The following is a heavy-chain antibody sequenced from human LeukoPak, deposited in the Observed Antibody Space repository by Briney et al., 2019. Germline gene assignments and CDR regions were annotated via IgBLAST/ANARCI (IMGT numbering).Heavy chain of an antibody. CDR2: INPSSGAT. D-gene: IGHD3-22*01. Sequence: GASVKVSCKASGYTFTGYFIHWVRQAPGQGLEWMGWINPSSGATNYAQNFQARVTLTWEMSISTAYMEVSRLLSDDTAVYYCARVTYDRSGYYNGIPYWGQGTLVIVSS. CDR1: GYTFTGYF. CDR3: ARVTYDRSGYYNGIPY. J-gene: IGHJ4*02. V-gene: IGHV1-2*02.